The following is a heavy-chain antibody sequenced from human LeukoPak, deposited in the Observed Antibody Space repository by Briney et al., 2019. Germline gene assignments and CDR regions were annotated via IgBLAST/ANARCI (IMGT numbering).Heavy chain of an antibody. CDR2: ISYDGSNK. V-gene: IGHV3-30*18. CDR1: GFTFSSYG. CDR3: AKDTGSSWFDP. Sequence: GGSLRLSCAASGFTFSSYGMHWVRQAPGKGLEWVAVISYDGSNKYYADSVKGRFTISRDNSKNTLYLQMNSPRAEDTAVYYCAKDTGSSWFDPWGQGTLVTVSS. D-gene: IGHD6-6*01. J-gene: IGHJ5*02.